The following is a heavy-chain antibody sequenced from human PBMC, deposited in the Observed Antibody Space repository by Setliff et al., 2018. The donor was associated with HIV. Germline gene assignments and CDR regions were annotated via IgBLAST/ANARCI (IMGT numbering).Heavy chain of an antibody. Sequence: KASETLSLTCTVSSGSISSNSYYWGWIRQPPGKGLEWIGSIHESGSTEYNSSLKSRVTISVDTSTNQFSLNVTSVTAADTAVYYCARAVQLGYFDYWGQGTLVTVSS. CDR3: ARAVQLGYFDY. D-gene: IGHD6-6*01. CDR1: SGSISSNSYY. V-gene: IGHV4-39*07. J-gene: IGHJ4*02. CDR2: IHESGST.